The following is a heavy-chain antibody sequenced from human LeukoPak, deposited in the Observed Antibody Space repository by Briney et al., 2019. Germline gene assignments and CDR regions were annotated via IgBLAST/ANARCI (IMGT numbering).Heavy chain of an antibody. CDR1: GFTFSSYG. CDR2: ISYDGSNK. CDR3: AKDQGNWNSDY. J-gene: IGHJ4*02. D-gene: IGHD1-7*01. Sequence: GGSLRLSCAASGFTFSSYGMHWVRQAPGKGLEWVAVISYDGSNKYYADSVKGRFTISRDNSKNTLYLQMNSLRAEDTAVYYRAKDQGNWNSDYWGQGTLVTVSS. V-gene: IGHV3-30*18.